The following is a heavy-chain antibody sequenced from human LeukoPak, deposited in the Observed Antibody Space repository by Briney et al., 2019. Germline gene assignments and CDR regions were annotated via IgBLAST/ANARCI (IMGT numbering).Heavy chain of an antibody. J-gene: IGHJ5*02. CDR1: GGTFSSYA. CDR2: IIPILGIA. V-gene: IGHV1-69*04. D-gene: IGHD2-21*02. CDR3: ARGATITAYCGGDCYSGNNWFDP. Sequence: SVKVSCKASGGTFSSYAISWVRQAPGQGLEWMGRIIPILGIANYAQKFQGRVTITADKSTSTAYMELSSLRSEDTAVYYCARGATITAYCGGDCYSGNNWFDPRGQGTLVTVSS.